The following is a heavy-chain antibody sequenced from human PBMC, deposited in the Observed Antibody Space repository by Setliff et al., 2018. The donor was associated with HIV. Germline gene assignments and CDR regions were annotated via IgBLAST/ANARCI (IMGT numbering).Heavy chain of an antibody. CDR1: GGSLSGHY. CDR2: SNHVGRT. CDR3: ARFHPYDSDSNYYGYYFDY. Sequence: LFLACAVYGGSLSGHYWSWIRQPPGKGLWWIRESNHVGRTNYNPSLKSRFTVSVDTSKRQFSLKMSSVTAADAAVYYCARFHPYDSDSNYYGYYFDYWGQGTLVTVSS. J-gene: IGHJ4*02. D-gene: IGHD3-22*01. V-gene: IGHV4-34*01.